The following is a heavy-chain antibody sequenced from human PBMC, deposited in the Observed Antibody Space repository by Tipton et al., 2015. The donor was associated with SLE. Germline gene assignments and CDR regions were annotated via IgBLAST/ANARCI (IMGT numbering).Heavy chain of an antibody. CDR1: GGSICRSSFY. CDR3: ARGPLLDL. Sequence: TLSLTCTVSGGSICRSSFYWGWIRQPPGKGLEWIGSIYYSGSTYYNPSLKSRVTISVDTSKNQFSLKLSSVTAADTAVYYCARGPLLDLWGRGTLVTVSS. D-gene: IGHD5/OR15-5a*01. CDR2: IYYSGST. V-gene: IGHV4-39*07. J-gene: IGHJ2*01.